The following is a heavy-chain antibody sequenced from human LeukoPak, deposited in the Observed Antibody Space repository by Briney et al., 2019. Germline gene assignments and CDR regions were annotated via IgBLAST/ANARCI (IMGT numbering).Heavy chain of an antibody. J-gene: IGHJ4*02. Sequence: PGGSLRLSCAASGFTFSDYYMTWIRQTPGKGLEWVSYISSSGRTIYSADSVKGRFTISRDNARNSLYLRMNSLRAEDTAVYYCARDPGAYSSSPIDYWGQGTLVTVSS. D-gene: IGHD6-6*01. CDR1: GFTFSDYY. CDR3: ARDPGAYSSSPIDY. CDR2: ISSSGRTI. V-gene: IGHV3-11*04.